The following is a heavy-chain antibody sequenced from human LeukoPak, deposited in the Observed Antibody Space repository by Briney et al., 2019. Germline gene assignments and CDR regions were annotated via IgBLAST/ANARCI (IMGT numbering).Heavy chain of an antibody. CDR1: GFSFSSYG. D-gene: IGHD2-2*01. CDR3: ARLPAYCSSTNCYYDY. Sequence: GGSLRLSCAASGFSFSSYGMHWVRQAPGKGLEWVAVISYDGSNKYYVDSVKGRFTISRDNAKNSLFLQMNSLRAEDTAVYYCARLPAYCSSTNCYYDYWGQGTLVTVSS. V-gene: IGHV3-30*03. CDR2: ISYDGSNK. J-gene: IGHJ4*02.